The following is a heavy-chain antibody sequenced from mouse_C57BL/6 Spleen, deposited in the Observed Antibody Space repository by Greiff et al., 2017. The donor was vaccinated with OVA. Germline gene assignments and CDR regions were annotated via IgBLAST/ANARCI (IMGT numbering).Heavy chain of an antibody. D-gene: IGHD4-1*01. CDR3: TRAGTGSDY. J-gene: IGHJ2*01. CDR2: IDPETGGT. Sequence: VKLVESGAELVRPGASVTLSCKASGYTFTDYEMHWVKQTPVHGLEWIGAIDPETGGTAYNQKFKGKAILTADKSSSTAYMELRSLTSEDSAVYYCTRAGTGSDYWGQGTTLTVSS. CDR1: GYTFTDYE. V-gene: IGHV1-15*01.